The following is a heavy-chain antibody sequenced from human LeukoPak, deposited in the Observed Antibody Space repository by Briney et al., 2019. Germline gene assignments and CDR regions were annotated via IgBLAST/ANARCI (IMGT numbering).Heavy chain of an antibody. CDR1: GGSISSYY. D-gene: IGHD5-18*01. V-gene: IGHV4-59*01. J-gene: IGHJ3*02. CDR3: ARGRIQLWLAALDAFDI. CDR2: IYYSGST. Sequence: PSETLSLTCTVSGGSISSYYWSWIRQPPGKGLEWIGYIYYSGSTYYNPSLKSRVTISVDTSKNQFSLKLSSVTAADTAVYYCARGRIQLWLAALDAFDIWGQGTMVTVSS.